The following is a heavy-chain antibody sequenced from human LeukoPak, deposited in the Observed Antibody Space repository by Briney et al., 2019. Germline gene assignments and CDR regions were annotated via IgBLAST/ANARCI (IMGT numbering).Heavy chain of an antibody. Sequence: ASVKVSCKASGGTFSSYAISWVRQAPGQGLGWMGRIIPILGIANYAQKFQGRVTITADKSTSTAYMELSSLRSEDTAVYYCARGLVGATPYYYYGMDVWGQGTTVTVSS. J-gene: IGHJ6*02. CDR3: ARGLVGATPYYYYGMDV. V-gene: IGHV1-69*04. D-gene: IGHD1-26*01. CDR1: GGTFSSYA. CDR2: IIPILGIA.